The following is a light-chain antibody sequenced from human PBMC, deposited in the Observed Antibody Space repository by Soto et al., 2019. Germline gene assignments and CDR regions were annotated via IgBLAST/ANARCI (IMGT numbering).Light chain of an antibody. Sequence: EIVLTQSPGTLSLSPGERATLSCRASQSVTSNYLAWYQQKPGQAPRLLIYGASSRATGIPDRFSVSGSGTDFTLTISRLEPEDFAGYLFQQYGPSPRTFGPGTKVEVK. J-gene: IGKJ1*01. CDR1: QSVTSNY. V-gene: IGKV3-20*01. CDR3: QQYGPSPRT. CDR2: GAS.